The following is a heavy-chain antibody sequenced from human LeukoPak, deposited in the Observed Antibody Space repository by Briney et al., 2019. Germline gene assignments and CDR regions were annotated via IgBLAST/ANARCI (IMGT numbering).Heavy chain of an antibody. CDR2: INPSGGST. J-gene: IGHJ4*02. V-gene: IGHV1-46*01. CDR1: GYTLTSYY. CDR3: ARVLRPYCSGGSCYYDY. Sequence: ASVKVSCKASGYTLTSYYMHWVRQAPGQGLEWMGIINPSGGSTSYAQKFQGRVTMTRDTSTSTVYMELSSLRSEDTAVYYCARVLRPYCSGGSCYYDYWGQGTLVTVSS. D-gene: IGHD2-15*01.